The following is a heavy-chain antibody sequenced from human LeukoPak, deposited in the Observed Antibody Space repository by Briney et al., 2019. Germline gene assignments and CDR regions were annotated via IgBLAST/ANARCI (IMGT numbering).Heavy chain of an antibody. D-gene: IGHD3-16*01. CDR2: VNHSGNT. V-gene: IGHV4-34*01. CDR3: ARVHYGGRGVIDS. CDR1: DVSLRGYY. Sequence: SETLSLTCDVSDVSLRGYYWTWIRQPPGKGLEWIGEVNHSGNTDYNPSLKSRVAISVDASKTQFSLRVTSVTAADSAVYFCARVHYGGRGVIDSWGQGTLVTVSS. J-gene: IGHJ4*02.